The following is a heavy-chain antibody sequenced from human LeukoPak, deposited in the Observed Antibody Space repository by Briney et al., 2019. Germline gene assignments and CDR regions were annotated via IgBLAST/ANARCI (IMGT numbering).Heavy chain of an antibody. CDR2: INHSGST. J-gene: IGHJ4*02. D-gene: IGHD5-18*01. CDR1: GGSFSGYY. V-gene: IGHV4-34*01. Sequence: SETLSLTCAVYGGSFSGYYWSWIRQPPGKGLEWIGEINHSGSTNYNPSLKSRVTIPVDTSKNQFSLKLNSVTAADTALYYCARENGYRYDYWGQGTLVTVSS. CDR3: ARENGYRYDY.